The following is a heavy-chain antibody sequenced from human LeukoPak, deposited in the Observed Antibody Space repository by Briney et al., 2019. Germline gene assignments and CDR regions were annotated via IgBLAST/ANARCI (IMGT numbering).Heavy chain of an antibody. CDR2: VSSGFHA. CDR3: ARDRRPPIAVAIDYYYYYMDV. J-gene: IGHJ6*03. Sequence: GGSLRLSCTASGFTLGSHDMHWVRQIPGQGLEWVAAVSSGFHAFFADSVQGRFTVSREDAKNSLYLQMNSLRAEDTAVYYCARDRRPPIAVAIDYYYYYMDVWGKGTTVTVSS. D-gene: IGHD6-19*01. V-gene: IGHV3-13*01. CDR1: GFTLGSHD.